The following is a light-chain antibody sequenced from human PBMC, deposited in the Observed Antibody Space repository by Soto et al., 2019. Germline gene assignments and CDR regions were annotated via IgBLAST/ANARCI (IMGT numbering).Light chain of an antibody. Sequence: DIQMTQSPSTLSASVGDRVTVTCRASQSIDTSLAWYQQKPGEALRLLIFRASTLEGGVPSRFSGSGSGTKFTLTISSLQADDFATYYCQHDQSFSGMFGQGTKVEIK. CDR2: RAS. V-gene: IGKV1-5*03. J-gene: IGKJ1*01. CDR1: QSIDTS. CDR3: QHDQSFSGM.